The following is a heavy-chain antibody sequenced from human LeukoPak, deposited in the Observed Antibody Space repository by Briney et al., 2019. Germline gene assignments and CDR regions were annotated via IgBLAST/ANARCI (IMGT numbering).Heavy chain of an antibody. CDR2: ISYDGSNK. Sequence: GGSLRLSCAASGFTFSSYAMHWVRQAPGKGLEWVAVISYDGSNKYYADSVKGRFTISRDNAKNSLYLQMNSLRAEDTAVYYCARDSDYYDSSGYYAHFDYWGQGTLVTVSS. CDR3: ARDSDYYDSSGYYAHFDY. CDR1: GFTFSSYA. D-gene: IGHD3-22*01. J-gene: IGHJ4*02. V-gene: IGHV3-30-3*01.